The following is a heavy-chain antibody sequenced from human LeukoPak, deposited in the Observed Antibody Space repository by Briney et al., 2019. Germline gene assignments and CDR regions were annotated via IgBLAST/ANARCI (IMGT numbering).Heavy chain of an antibody. CDR3: ARGSYCSGGACSPVGAFDI. J-gene: IGHJ3*02. V-gene: IGHV3-13*01. D-gene: IGHD2-15*01. CDR1: GFTFSSCD. Sequence: GGSLRLSCAASGFTFSSCDMHWVRQAPGKGLEWVSGIGTAGDTYYPGSIKGRFTFSRGNAKNSLFLQMNGLRVGDTAVYYCARGSYCSGGACSPVGAFDIWGQGTVVTVSS. CDR2: IGTAGDT.